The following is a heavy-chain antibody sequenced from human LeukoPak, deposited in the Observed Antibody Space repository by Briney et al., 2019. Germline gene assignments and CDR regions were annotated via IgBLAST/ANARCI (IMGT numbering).Heavy chain of an antibody. CDR2: ISSNSSYI. J-gene: IGHJ4*02. CDR3: ARERQLERLAFGKEGSAFDY. D-gene: IGHD1-1*01. CDR1: GITFNSYT. Sequence: PGGSLRLSCAASGITFNSYTMNWVRQAPGKGLEWVSSISSNSSYIYYAASVKGRFTISRDNAKNSLYLQMNRLRAEDTAVYYCARERQLERLAFGKEGSAFDYWGQGTLVTVSS. V-gene: IGHV3-21*01.